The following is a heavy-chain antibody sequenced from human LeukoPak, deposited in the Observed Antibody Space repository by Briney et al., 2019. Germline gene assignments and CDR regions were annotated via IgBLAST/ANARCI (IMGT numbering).Heavy chain of an antibody. V-gene: IGHV4-39*07. CDR3: ARTTEAHSWRTRYYDYYMDV. Sequence: SETLSLTCTVSGDSISGSSYYWGWIRQPPGKGLEWIGSIYYSGSTNYNPSLKSRVTIDTSKNQFSLKLSSVTAADTAVYYCARTTEAHSWRTRYYDYYMDVWGKGTTVTVSS. CDR2: IYYSGST. D-gene: IGHD6-13*01. CDR1: GDSISGSSYY. J-gene: IGHJ6*03.